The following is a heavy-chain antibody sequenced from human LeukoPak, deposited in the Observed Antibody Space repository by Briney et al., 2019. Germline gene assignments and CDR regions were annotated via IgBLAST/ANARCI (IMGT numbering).Heavy chain of an antibody. Sequence: GGSLRLSCAASGFTFSSYEMNWVRQAPGKGLEWVSYISSSGTAIYYADSVKGRFTISRDNAKNSLYLQMNSLRAEDTAVYYCARESPSYGGNVFDYWGQGSLVTVSS. V-gene: IGHV3-48*03. CDR3: ARESPSYGGNVFDY. D-gene: IGHD4-23*01. CDR2: ISSSGTAI. CDR1: GFTFSSYE. J-gene: IGHJ4*02.